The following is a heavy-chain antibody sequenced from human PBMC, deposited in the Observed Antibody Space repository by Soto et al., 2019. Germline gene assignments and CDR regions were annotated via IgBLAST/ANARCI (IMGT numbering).Heavy chain of an antibody. J-gene: IGHJ6*03. CDR3: ARVANWNDVSYYYYMDV. Sequence: PSETLSLTCAVYGGSFSGYYWSWIRQPPGKGLEWIGEINHSGSTNYNPSLKSRVTISVDTSKNQFSLKLSSVTAADTAVYYCARVANWNDVSYYYYMDVWGKGTTVTVSS. D-gene: IGHD1-1*01. V-gene: IGHV4-34*01. CDR2: INHSGST. CDR1: GGSFSGYY.